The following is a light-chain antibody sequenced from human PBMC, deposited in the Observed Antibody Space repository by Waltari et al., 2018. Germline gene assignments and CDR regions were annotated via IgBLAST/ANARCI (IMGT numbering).Light chain of an antibody. J-gene: IGKJ1*01. V-gene: IGKV3-20*01. CDR2: GSS. CDR3: QQYGSSSWT. Sequence: EIVLTQSPGTLSLSPGERATLSCRASQSVSSSYLAWYQQKPGQAPRLLIYGSSSRATGIPDRCSGSGFGIDFTLTISRLGPEDFAVYYCQQYGSSSWTFGQGPKVEIK. CDR1: QSVSSSY.